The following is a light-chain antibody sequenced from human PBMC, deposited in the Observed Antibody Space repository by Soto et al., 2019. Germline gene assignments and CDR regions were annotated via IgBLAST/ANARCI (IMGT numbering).Light chain of an antibody. CDR1: QNSVSF. CDR3: QRGYSTPHT. J-gene: IGKJ5*01. V-gene: IGKV1-39*01. CDR2: SAF. Sequence: DIQMTQSPSSLSTSIGDRGTITCRASQNSVSFLNCYQQKPGEAPRLLVYSAFRIQSGVPSRFNATGSGTDFTLSTSRQTREDFSTYYCQRGYSTPHTFGLGTRLEI.